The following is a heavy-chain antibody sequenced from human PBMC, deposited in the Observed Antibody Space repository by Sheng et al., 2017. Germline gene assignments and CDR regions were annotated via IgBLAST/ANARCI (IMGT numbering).Heavy chain of an antibody. CDR3: ARGGHNFSFDF. D-gene: IGHD3-3*01. Sequence: EVQLLESGGGLVQSGGSLRLSCAASGFPLSTFEMNWVRQPPGKGLEWVSYININSGAIYYADSVKGRFTISRDNAKNSLYLQMNSLRAVDTAIYYCARGGHNFSFDFWGQGTLVTVS. V-gene: IGHV3-48*03. CDR2: ININSGAI. J-gene: IGHJ4*02. CDR1: GFPLSTFE.